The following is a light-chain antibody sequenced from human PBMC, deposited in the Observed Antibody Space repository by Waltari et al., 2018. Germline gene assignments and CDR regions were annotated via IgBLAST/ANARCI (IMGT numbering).Light chain of an antibody. CDR3: QQLGSSPIT. J-gene: IGKJ5*01. CDR2: GAS. CDR1: QSVTNNN. Sequence: IVLTQSPGTMSLSPGERASLSCRASQSVTNNNLAWSQQKPGQAPRLLIYGASRRATGIPDRFSGSGSGTDFTLTISRLEPEDFAVYYCQQLGSSPITFGQGTRLEMK. V-gene: IGKV3-20*01.